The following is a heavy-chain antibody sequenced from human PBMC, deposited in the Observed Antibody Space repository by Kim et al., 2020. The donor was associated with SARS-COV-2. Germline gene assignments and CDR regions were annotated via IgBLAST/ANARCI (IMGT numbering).Heavy chain of an antibody. CDR1: GGSFSGYY. D-gene: IGHD2-2*02. CDR3: ARRGLGYCSSTSCYRWFDP. Sequence: SETLSLTCAVYGGSFSGYYWSWIRQPPGKGLEWIGEINHSGSTNYNPSLKSRVTISVDTSKNQFSLKLSSVTAADTAVYYCARRGLGYCSSTSCYRWFDPWGQGTLVTVSS. CDR2: INHSGST. J-gene: IGHJ5*02. V-gene: IGHV4-34*01.